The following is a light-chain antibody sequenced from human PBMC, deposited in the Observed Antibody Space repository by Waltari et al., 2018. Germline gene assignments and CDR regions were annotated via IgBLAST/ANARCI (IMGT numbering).Light chain of an antibody. V-gene: IGLV5-45*03. CDR2: YKSDSDY. J-gene: IGLJ3*02. CDR1: SGMNVGPYT. CDR3: MIWHSSASV. Sequence: QAVLTQPSSLSASPGASASLTCTLRSGMNVGPYTIYWYRQKPGSPPQYLLRYKSDSDYQKVSGVPSHFSGSKDASANAGILLISGLQSEDEADYYCMIWHSSASVFGGGTKLTVL.